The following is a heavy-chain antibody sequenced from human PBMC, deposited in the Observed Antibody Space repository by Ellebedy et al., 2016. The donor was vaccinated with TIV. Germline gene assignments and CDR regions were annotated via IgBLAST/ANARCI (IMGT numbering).Heavy chain of an antibody. J-gene: IGHJ3*02. CDR2: IYYSGST. CDR1: GGSFGTYY. CDR3: ARASQGAFDI. Sequence: MPGGSLRLSCTVSGGSFGTYYWSWIRQPPGKGLESIGYIYYSGSTNYNPSLKSRVTISVDTSKNQFSLRLTSVTAADTAVYYCARASQGAFDIWGLGTMVTVSS. V-gene: IGHV4-59*01.